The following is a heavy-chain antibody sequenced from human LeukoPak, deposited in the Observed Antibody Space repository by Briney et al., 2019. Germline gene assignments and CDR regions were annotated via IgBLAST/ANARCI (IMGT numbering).Heavy chain of an antibody. CDR2: ISAYNGNT. D-gene: IGHD3-9*01. V-gene: IGHV1-18*01. J-gene: IGHJ6*02. CDR3: ARGPWVYDILTGYYYGMDV. CDR1: GYTFTNYG. Sequence: ASVKVSCKSSGYTFTNYGISWVRQAPGQGLEWMGWISAYNGNTDYAQKLQGRVTMTTDTSTSTAYMELRSLRSDDTAVYYCARGPWVYDILTGYYYGMDVWGQGTTVTVSS.